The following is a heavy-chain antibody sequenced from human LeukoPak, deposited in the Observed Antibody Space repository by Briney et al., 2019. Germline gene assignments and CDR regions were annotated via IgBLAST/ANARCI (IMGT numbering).Heavy chain of an antibody. CDR3: ARARIEISSSWSFGGWFDP. V-gene: IGHV3-20*04. CDR2: INWNGGST. Sequence: PGGSLRLSCAASGFTFDDYGMSWVRQAPGKGLEWVSGINWNGGSTGYADSVKGRFTISRDNAKNSLYLQMNSLRAEDTALYYCARARIEISSSWSFGGWFDPWGQGTLVTVSS. D-gene: IGHD6-13*01. CDR1: GFTFDDYG. J-gene: IGHJ5*02.